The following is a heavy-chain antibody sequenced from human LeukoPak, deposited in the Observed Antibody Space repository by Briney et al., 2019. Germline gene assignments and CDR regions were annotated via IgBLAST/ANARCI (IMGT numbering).Heavy chain of an antibody. D-gene: IGHD3-3*01. Sequence: GGSLRLSCAASGFTFDGHGMTWVRQAPGKGLEWVSGINWNGATTTYADSVKGRFTISRDNAQNSLYLEMNSLRAEDTALYYCARKTYYDFWSGYLHWGQGTLVTVSS. V-gene: IGHV3-20*04. CDR2: INWNGATT. CDR1: GFTFDGHG. J-gene: IGHJ4*02. CDR3: ARKTYYDFWSGYLH.